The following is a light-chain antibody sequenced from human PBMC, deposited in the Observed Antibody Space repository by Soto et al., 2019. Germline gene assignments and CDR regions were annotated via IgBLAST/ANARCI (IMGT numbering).Light chain of an antibody. CDR2: DAS. Sequence: IQMTQSPSTLSASVGDRVTITCRASQTIGNWLAWYQQKTGKAPKLRIYDASSLERGVPSRFSGSRSGTEFTHTISSLQPDDFATYYCQQYDSYSYTFGQGTKVDIK. CDR1: QTIGNW. CDR3: QQYDSYSYT. J-gene: IGKJ2*01. V-gene: IGKV1-5*01.